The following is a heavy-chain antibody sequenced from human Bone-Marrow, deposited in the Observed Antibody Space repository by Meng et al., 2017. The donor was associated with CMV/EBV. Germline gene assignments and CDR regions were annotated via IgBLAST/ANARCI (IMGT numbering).Heavy chain of an antibody. J-gene: IGHJ4*02. CDR1: GFTFSDYS. Sequence: GESLKISCAASGFTFSDYSVNWVRQAPGKGLEWVSYIGISGNNIYYADSVKGRFTISRDNAKKSLYLQMNSLRAEDTAHYYCARVNAAYYYYDSWGQGTVVTVSS. D-gene: IGHD3-16*01. CDR3: ARVNAAYYYYDS. CDR2: IGISGNNI. V-gene: IGHV3-48*04.